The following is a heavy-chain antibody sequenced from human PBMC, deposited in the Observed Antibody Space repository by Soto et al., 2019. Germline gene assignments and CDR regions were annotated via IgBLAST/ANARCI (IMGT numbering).Heavy chain of an antibody. V-gene: IGHV4-4*07. CDR1: GAYVSDFS. D-gene: IGHD1-7*01. Sequence: QVQQLESGPGLVKPWDPLSLTCTVSGAYVSDFSWRWIRQPAGKGLEWIGRITVNGITQYTPYFSSRVTMSMDTARNQFSLNLQSATAADTALYYCARESGENWTYEAHWGQGTLVTVSS. CDR2: ITVNGIT. J-gene: IGHJ1*01. CDR3: ARESGENWTYEAH.